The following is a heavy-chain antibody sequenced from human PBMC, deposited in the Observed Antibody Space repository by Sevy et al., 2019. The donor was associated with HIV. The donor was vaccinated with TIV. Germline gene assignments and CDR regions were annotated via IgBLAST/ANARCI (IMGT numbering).Heavy chain of an antibody. V-gene: IGHV3-30-3*01. CDR3: ARDGGYSGYDEGEGAFDI. Sequence: GRSLRLSCAASGFTFSSYAMHWVRQAPGKGLEWVAVISYDGSIKYYVDSVKGRFTISRDNSKNTLYLQMNSLRAEDTAVYDCARDGGYSGYDEGEGAFDIWGQGTMVTVS. CDR1: GFTFSSYA. CDR2: ISYDGSIK. D-gene: IGHD5-12*01. J-gene: IGHJ3*02.